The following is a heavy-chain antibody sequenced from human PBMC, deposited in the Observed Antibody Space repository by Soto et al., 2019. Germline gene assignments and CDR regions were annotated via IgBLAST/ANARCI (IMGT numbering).Heavy chain of an antibody. CDR3: ARIPRGDIVVVPAGVGRDY. CDR1: GGSFSGYY. Sequence: QVQLQQWGAGLLKPSETLSLTCAVYGGSFSGYYWSWIRQPPGKGLEWIGEINHSGSTNYNPSLKSRVTISVDTSKNQFSLKLSSVTAADTAVYYCARIPRGDIVVVPAGVGRDYWGQGTLVTVSS. CDR2: INHSGST. D-gene: IGHD2-2*01. J-gene: IGHJ4*02. V-gene: IGHV4-34*01.